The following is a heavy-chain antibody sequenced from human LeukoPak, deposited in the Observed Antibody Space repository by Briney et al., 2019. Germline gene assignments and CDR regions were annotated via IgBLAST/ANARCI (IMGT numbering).Heavy chain of an antibody. CDR3: ASDIVATSGDF. Sequence: PGGSLRLSCAASGFTFSDFYMSWIRQAPGKGLEWVSYITSAGRAIYYADSVQGRFTISRDNARNSLYLQMNGPRAEDTAVYYCASDIVATSGDFWGQGTLVTVSS. CDR2: ITSAGRAI. V-gene: IGHV3-11*01. CDR1: GFTFSDFY. J-gene: IGHJ4*02. D-gene: IGHD5-12*01.